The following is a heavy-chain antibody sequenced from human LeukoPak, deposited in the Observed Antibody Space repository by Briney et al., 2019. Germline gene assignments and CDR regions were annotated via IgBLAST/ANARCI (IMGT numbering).Heavy chain of an antibody. Sequence: SETLSLTCTVSGGSISSYYWSWIRQPPGKGLEWIGFIYYIGSTNYSPSLKSRVTISVDRSKNQFSLKLNSVTAADTAVYYCARGDYGDYGDFYYGLDVWGQGTTVTVSS. D-gene: IGHD4-17*01. CDR2: IYYIGST. CDR3: ARGDYGDYGDFYYGLDV. CDR1: GGSISSYY. V-gene: IGHV4-59*01. J-gene: IGHJ6*02.